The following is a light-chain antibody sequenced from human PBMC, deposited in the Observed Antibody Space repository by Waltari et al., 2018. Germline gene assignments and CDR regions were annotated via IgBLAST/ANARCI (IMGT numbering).Light chain of an antibody. Sequence: SYELTQPRSVSVSPGQTARITCGGDDIGSKSVHWYQQKPPQAPLLVIYVDSERPSGIPERFSGSNSGNTATLTISGVEAVDEADYYCQVWDSSSKYVFGGGSKLTVL. CDR3: QVWDSSSKYV. V-gene: IGLV3-21*02. CDR1: DIGSKS. J-gene: IGLJ6*01. CDR2: VDS.